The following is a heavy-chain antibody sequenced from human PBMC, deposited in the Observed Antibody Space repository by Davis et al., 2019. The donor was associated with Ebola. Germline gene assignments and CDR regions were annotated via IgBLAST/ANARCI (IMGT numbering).Heavy chain of an antibody. CDR1: GFPFNRAW. CDR2: IKSKADYGTT. D-gene: IGHD6-19*01. Sequence: GGSLRLSCAASGFPFNRAWMSWVRQAPGKGLEWLGRIKSKADYGTTDYAAPVTGRFTISRDDSKNTLYLQMDSLKTEDTAVYYCTRPGIAVAGTEINSVDYWGQGTLVTVSS. V-gene: IGHV3-15*01. CDR3: TRPGIAVAGTEINSVDY. J-gene: IGHJ4*02.